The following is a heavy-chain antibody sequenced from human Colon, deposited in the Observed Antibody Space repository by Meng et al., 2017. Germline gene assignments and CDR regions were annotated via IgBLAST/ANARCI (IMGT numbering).Heavy chain of an antibody. Sequence: GESLKISCKGSGYSFTSYWIGWVRQMPGKGLEWIALINPVNSDTRYDPSFQGQVAISVDTSINTAHLQLTTLKASDTALYYCAIRPAITGAPFQYWGQGTLVTGSS. J-gene: IGHJ4*02. V-gene: IGHV5-51*01. CDR3: AIRPAITGAPFQY. D-gene: IGHD1-14*01. CDR1: GYSFTSYW. CDR2: INPVNSDT.